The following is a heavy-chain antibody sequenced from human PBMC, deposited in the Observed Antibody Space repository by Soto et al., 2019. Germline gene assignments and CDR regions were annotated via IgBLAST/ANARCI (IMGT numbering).Heavy chain of an antibody. D-gene: IGHD6-13*01. CDR1: GFTFSSYG. J-gene: IGHJ5*02. Sequence: QVQLVESGGGVVQPGRSLRLSCAASGFTFSSYGMHWVRQAPGKGLEWVAVIWYDGSNKYYADSVKGRFTISRDNSKNTLYLQMNSLRAEDTAVYYCARDRGRQLVRWGTSWFDPWGQGTLVTVSS. V-gene: IGHV3-33*01. CDR2: IWYDGSNK. CDR3: ARDRGRQLVRWGTSWFDP.